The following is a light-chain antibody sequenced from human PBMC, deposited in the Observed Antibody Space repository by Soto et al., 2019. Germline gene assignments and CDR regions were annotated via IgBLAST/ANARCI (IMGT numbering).Light chain of an antibody. V-gene: IGLV2-8*01. CDR1: SGDVGAYNY. CDR3: SSYVGSNAVV. CDR2: DVS. Sequence: QPVLTQPPSASGSPGQSVTISCTGTSGDVGAYNYVSWYQQHPGKAPKLMIYDVSKRPSGVPDRFSGSKSGNTASLTVSGLQSEDEADYYCSSYVGSNAVVFGGGTKLTVL. J-gene: IGLJ2*01.